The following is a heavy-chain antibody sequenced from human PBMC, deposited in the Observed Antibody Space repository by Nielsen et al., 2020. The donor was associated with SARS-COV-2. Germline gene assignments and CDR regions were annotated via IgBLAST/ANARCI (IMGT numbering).Heavy chain of an antibody. Sequence: GESLKISCAASGFTFSSYGMHWVRQAPGKGLEWVAVIWYDGSNKYYADSVKGRFTISRDSSRNTLYLQMNSLRAEDTAVYYCAREGRKLPLDYWGQGTLVTVSS. CDR3: AREGRKLPLDY. CDR1: GFTFSSYG. D-gene: IGHD5-24*01. CDR2: IWYDGSNK. V-gene: IGHV3-33*01. J-gene: IGHJ4*02.